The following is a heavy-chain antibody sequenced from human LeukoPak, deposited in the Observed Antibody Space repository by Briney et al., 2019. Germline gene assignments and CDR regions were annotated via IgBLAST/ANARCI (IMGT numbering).Heavy chain of an antibody. CDR1: VFTFSSSW. CDR2: YNRDGSSC. J-gene: IGHJ4*02. CDR3: AGESSDMFDY. Sequence: PGGSLRLACGAPVFTFSSSWMPSGRWAPGKGQVRDSRYNRDGSSCTYADSVKGRFTISRDNAKNTLYLQMNSLRAEDTAVYCCAGESSDMFDYWGRGTLVTVAS. V-gene: IGHV3-74*03. D-gene: IGHD3-10*02.